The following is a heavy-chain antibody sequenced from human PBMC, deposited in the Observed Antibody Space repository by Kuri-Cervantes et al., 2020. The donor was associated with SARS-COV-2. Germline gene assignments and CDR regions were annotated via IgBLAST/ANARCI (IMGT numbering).Heavy chain of an antibody. J-gene: IGHJ5*02. V-gene: IGHV3-30-3*02. D-gene: IGHD1-26*01. CDR2: ISYDGSNK. CDR3: AKLGFRGWFDP. Sequence: GGSLRLSCAASGFTFSSYAMHWVRQAPGKGLEWVAVISYDGSNKYYADSVKGRFTISRDNSKNTLYLQMNSLRAEDTAVYYCAKLGFRGWFDPWGQGTLVTVSS. CDR1: GFTFSSYA.